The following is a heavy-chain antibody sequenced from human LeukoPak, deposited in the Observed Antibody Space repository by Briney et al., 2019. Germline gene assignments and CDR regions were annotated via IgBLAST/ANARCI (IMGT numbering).Heavy chain of an antibody. CDR2: INHSGST. J-gene: IGHJ4*01. CDR3: ARWRSSTSCNDY. D-gene: IGHD2-2*01. CDR1: GGSFSGYY. Sequence: SETLSLTCAVYGGSFSGYYWSWIRQPPGKGLEWIGEINHSGSTNYNPSLKSRVTISVDTSKNQFSLKLSSVTAADTAVYYCARWRSSTSCNDYWGQEPWSPSPQ. V-gene: IGHV4-34*01.